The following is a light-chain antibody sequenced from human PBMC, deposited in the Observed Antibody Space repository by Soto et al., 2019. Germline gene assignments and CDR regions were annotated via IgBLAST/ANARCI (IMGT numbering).Light chain of an antibody. CDR2: AAS. CDR1: RSVGNN. J-gene: IGKJ4*01. Sequence: EIVLTQSPATLSLSPGERATLPCRASRSVGNNLAWCQKKPGQAPGLLIYAASTRATGIPARFSGSGSGTDFTLTISSLEPEDFAVYYCQQHADWPLTFGGGTKVEIK. CDR3: QQHADWPLT. V-gene: IGKV3-11*01.